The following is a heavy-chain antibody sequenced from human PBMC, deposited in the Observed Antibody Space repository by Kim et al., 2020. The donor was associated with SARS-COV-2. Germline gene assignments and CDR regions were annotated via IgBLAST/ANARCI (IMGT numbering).Heavy chain of an antibody. V-gene: IGHV3-64D*06. Sequence: GGSLRLSCSASGFTFSSYAMHWVRQAPGKGLEYVSAISRNGGSTYYADSVKGRFTISRDNSKNTLYLQMSSLRAEDTAVYYCVKDSYGGAFDIWGQGTMVTVSS. D-gene: IGHD1-26*01. J-gene: IGHJ3*02. CDR2: ISRNGGST. CDR1: GFTFSSYA. CDR3: VKDSYGGAFDI.